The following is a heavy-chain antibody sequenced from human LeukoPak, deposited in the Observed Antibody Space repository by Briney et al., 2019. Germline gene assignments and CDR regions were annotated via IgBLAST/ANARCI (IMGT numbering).Heavy chain of an antibody. CDR2: IYYSGST. J-gene: IGHJ6*03. V-gene: IGHV4-59*01. CDR1: GGSISSYY. CDR3: ARGMTQEYYYYYYYMDV. Sequence: SETLSLTCTVSGGSISSYYWSWIRQPPGKGLEWIGYIYYSGSTNYNPSLKSRVTISVDTSKNQFSLKLSSVTAADTAVNYCARGMTQEYYYYYYYMDVWGKGTTVTVSS.